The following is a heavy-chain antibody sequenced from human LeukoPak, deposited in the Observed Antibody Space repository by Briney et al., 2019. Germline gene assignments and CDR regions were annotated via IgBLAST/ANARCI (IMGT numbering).Heavy chain of an antibody. CDR3: AKDREEDWLIFFNVLDY. D-gene: IGHD3/OR15-3a*01. CDR1: GFTFSSYW. J-gene: IGHJ4*02. CDR2: INGDGRNI. Sequence: GSXXXSXVASGFTFSSYWMHWVRQDPRKGLVWXSRINGDGRNINYADSVRGRFTISRDNSKNTLYLQMSNLRVEDTAVYFCAKDREEDWLIFFNVLDYWGQGTPVTVSS. V-gene: IGHV3-74*01.